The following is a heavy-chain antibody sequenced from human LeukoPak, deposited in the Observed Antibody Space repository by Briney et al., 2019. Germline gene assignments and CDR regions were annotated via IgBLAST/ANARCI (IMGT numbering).Heavy chain of an antibody. CDR1: GYTLTELS. CDR2: CDPEDGET. D-gene: IGHD2-2*01. Sequence: GASVKVSCKVSGYTLTELSMHWVRQAPGKGLEWMGGCDPEDGETIYAQKFQGRVTMTEDTSTDTAYMELSSLRSEDTAVYYCATRYCSSTSCYYYGMDVWGQGTTVTVSS. CDR3: ATRYCSSTSCYYYGMDV. V-gene: IGHV1-24*01. J-gene: IGHJ6*02.